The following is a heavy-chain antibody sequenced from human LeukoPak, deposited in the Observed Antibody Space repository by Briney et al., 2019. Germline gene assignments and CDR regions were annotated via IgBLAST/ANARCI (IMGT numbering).Heavy chain of an antibody. D-gene: IGHD6-13*01. Sequence: GESLQISCKGSGYSFTSYWIGWVRQMPGKGLEWMGIIYPGDSDTRYSPSFQGQVTISADKSISTAYLQWSSLKASDTAMYYCARGKGARPKIAAAGTFDYWGQGTLVTVSS. V-gene: IGHV5-51*01. CDR3: ARGKGARPKIAAAGTFDY. CDR2: IYPGDSDT. CDR1: GYSFTSYW. J-gene: IGHJ4*02.